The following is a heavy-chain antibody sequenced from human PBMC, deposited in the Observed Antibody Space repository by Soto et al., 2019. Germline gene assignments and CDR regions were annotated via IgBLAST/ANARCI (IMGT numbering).Heavy chain of an antibody. Sequence: PGGSLRLSCAASGFTFSSYAMSWVRQAPGKGLEWVSAISGSGGSTYYADSVKGRFTISRDNSKNTLYPQMNSLRAEDTAVYYCAKGYYDSSGYYYYLDYWGQGTLVTVSS. CDR3: AKGYYDSSGYYYYLDY. J-gene: IGHJ4*02. CDR1: GFTFSSYA. D-gene: IGHD3-22*01. CDR2: ISGSGGST. V-gene: IGHV3-23*01.